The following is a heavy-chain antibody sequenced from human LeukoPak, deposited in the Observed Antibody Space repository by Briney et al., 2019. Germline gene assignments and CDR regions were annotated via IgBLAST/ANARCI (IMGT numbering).Heavy chain of an antibody. CDR2: ISSSSNYI. D-gene: IGHD3-22*01. J-gene: IGHJ4*02. Sequence: PGGSLRLSCAASGITGYSMHWVRQAPGKGLEWVCSISSSSNYIYCADSVKGRFTISRDNAKNSLSLQVSSLRAEDTAVYYCARGCRYYYDSSGYCATDNWGQGTLVTVSS. CDR1: GITGYS. CDR3: ARGCRYYYDSSGYCATDN. V-gene: IGHV3-21*01.